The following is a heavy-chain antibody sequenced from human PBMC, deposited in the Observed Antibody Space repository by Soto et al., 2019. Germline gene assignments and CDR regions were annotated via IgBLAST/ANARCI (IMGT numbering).Heavy chain of an antibody. CDR3: AKSQEIATHCFDS. J-gene: IGHJ4*02. V-gene: IGHV3-13*01. D-gene: IGHD2-15*01. Sequence: GGSLRLSCEASGFTFSGFDMHWVRQPTGKGLEWVSSIGTAGDTYYAVSVKGRFTITRDNAKNYLSLQMNRLGAGDMAVYFCAKSQEIATHCFDSWGQGTQVTVSS. CDR2: IGTAGDT. CDR1: GFTFSGFD.